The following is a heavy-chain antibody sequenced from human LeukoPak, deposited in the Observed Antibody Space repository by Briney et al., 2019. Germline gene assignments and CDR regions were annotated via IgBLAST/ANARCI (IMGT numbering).Heavy chain of an antibody. CDR2: ISSSSSTI. V-gene: IGHV3-48*02. J-gene: IGHJ4*02. D-gene: IGHD3-16*02. Sequence: GGSLRLSCAASGFTFSSYNMNWVRQAPGKGLEWVSYISSSSSTIYYANSVKGRFTISRDNAKNSLYLQMDSLRDEDTAVYYCARDGDVWGSYRTYYFDCWCQGTLVTVSS. CDR1: GFTFSSYN. CDR3: ARDGDVWGSYRTYYFDC.